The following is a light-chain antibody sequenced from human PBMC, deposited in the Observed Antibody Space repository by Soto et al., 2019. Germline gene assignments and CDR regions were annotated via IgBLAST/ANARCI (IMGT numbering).Light chain of an antibody. CDR1: QSVSSNY. V-gene: IGKV3-20*01. Sequence: EIVVTQSPCTLSLSPGERATLSCRASQSVSSNYLAWYQQKPGQAPRLLIYGASSRATGIPDRFSGSGSGTDFTLTISRLEPEDFAVYYCQQYGSSGTFGQGTKVDI. J-gene: IGKJ1*01. CDR2: GAS. CDR3: QQYGSSGT.